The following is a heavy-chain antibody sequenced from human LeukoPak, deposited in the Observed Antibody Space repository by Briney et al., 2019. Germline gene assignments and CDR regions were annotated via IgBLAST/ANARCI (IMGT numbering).Heavy chain of an antibody. CDR1: GYTFTSYD. Sequence: REASVKVSCKASGYTFTSYDINWLRQATGQGLERMGWMNPNSGRTGYAQKFQDRLTMTSATSTSTAYMELSSLRSEDTAVYYCAREIARNIEEYWGQGTLVTVSS. D-gene: IGHD2-21*01. CDR2: MNPNSGRT. J-gene: IGHJ4*02. V-gene: IGHV1-8*01. CDR3: AREIARNIEEY.